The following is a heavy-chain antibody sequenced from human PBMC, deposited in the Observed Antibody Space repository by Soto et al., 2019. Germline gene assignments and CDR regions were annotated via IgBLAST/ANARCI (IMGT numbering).Heavy chain of an antibody. D-gene: IGHD2-15*01. J-gene: IGHJ3*02. Sequence: GASVKVSCKASGYTFTSYGSSWVRQAPGQGLEWMGWISVYNGNTNYAQKLQGRVTMTTDTSTTTTYMELRSLRSDDTAVYFCARDSNCSGGICYSDAFDIWGQGTMVSVSS. CDR2: ISVYNGNT. CDR3: ARDSNCSGGICYSDAFDI. V-gene: IGHV1-18*01. CDR1: GYTFTSYG.